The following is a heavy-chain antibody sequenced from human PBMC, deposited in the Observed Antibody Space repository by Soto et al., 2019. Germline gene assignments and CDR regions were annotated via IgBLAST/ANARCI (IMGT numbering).Heavy chain of an antibody. CDR3: ASQYYYDSSGYFPPDY. D-gene: IGHD3-22*01. V-gene: IGHV4-30-4*01. Sequence: SETLSLTCTVSGGSISSGDYYWSWIRQPPGKGLEWIGYIYYSGSTYYNPSLKSRVTISVDTSKNQFSLKLSSVTAADTAVYYCASQYYYDSSGYFPPDYWGQGTLVTVSS. CDR1: GGSISSGDYY. J-gene: IGHJ4*02. CDR2: IYYSGST.